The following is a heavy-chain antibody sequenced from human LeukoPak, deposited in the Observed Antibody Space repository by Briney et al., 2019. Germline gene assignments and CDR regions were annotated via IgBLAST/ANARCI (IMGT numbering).Heavy chain of an antibody. CDR2: IRYDGSNK. J-gene: IGHJ3*02. V-gene: IGHV3-30*02. D-gene: IGHD1-26*01. CDR1: GFTFSSCG. CDR3: AKTLRELSGGAFDI. Sequence: GGSLRLSCAASGFTFSSCGMHWVRQAPGKGLGWVAFIRYDGSNKYYADSVKGRFTISRDNSKNTLYLQMNSLRAEDTAVYYCAKTLRELSGGAFDIWGQGTMVTVSS.